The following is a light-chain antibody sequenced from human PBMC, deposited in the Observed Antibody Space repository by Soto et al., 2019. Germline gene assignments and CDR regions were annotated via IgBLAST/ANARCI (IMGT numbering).Light chain of an antibody. CDR3: QQYDNWPLT. CDR1: KSISSN. J-gene: IGKJ4*01. CDR2: GVS. V-gene: IGKV3-15*01. Sequence: EIVITQSPVTLSASPGERVTLSCRTNKSISSNLAWYQQKRGQAPRLLISGVSTRASGVPDRFSGSGSVADFTLTISSLQSEDFAVYYCQQYDNWPLTLGGGTKVDIK.